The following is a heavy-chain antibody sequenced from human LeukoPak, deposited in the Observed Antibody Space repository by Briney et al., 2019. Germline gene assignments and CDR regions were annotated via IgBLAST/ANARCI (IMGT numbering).Heavy chain of an antibody. Sequence: GRSLRLSCAASGFTFSSYGMHWIRQAPGKGLEWVAVIWYDGSNKYYADSVKGRFTISRDNSKNTLYLQMNSLRAEDTAVYYCARAEGYYDSSGNDASASWGQGTMVTVSS. CDR2: IWYDGSNK. V-gene: IGHV3-33*01. CDR1: GFTFSSYG. J-gene: IGHJ3*02. CDR3: ARAEGYYDSSGNDASAS. D-gene: IGHD3-22*01.